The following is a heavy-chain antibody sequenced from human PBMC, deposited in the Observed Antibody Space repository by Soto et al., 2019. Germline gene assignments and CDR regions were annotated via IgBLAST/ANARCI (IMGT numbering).Heavy chain of an antibody. CDR3: ARDLEGSGTFDY. D-gene: IGHD3-10*01. V-gene: IGHV3-30-3*01. CDR2: ISYDGSNK. J-gene: IGHJ4*02. Sequence: QVQLVESGGGVVQPGRSLRLSCAASGFTFSSYAMHWVRQAPGKGLEWVAVISYDGSNKYYADSVKGRFTIFRDNSKNTLYLQMNSLRAEDTAVYYCARDLEGSGTFDYWGQGTLVTVSS. CDR1: GFTFSSYA.